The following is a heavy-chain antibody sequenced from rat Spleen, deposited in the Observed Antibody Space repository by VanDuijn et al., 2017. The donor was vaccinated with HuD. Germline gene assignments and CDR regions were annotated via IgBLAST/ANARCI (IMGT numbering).Heavy chain of an antibody. D-gene: IGHD2-3*01. V-gene: IGHV5-22*01. CDR3: TRAPYD. J-gene: IGHJ2*01. CDR1: GFTFSGFY. CDR2: ITYDGSST. Sequence: ELQLVESGGGLVQPGGSLKLSCAASGFTFSGFYMAWVRQAPKKGLEWIASITYDGSSTYYVDSVKGRFTISRDNARSTLYLQLNSLRSEDTATYYCTRAPYDWGQGVMVTVSS.